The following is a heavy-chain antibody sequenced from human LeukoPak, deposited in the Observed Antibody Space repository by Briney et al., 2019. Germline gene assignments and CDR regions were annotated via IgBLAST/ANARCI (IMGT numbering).Heavy chain of an antibody. D-gene: IGHD3-22*01. J-gene: IGHJ4*02. CDR2: TSYDGSNK. CDR1: GFTFSSYA. V-gene: IGHV3-30*04. CDR3: ARDRAYYDSSGSNPPLDS. Sequence: GGSLRLSCAASGFTFSSYAIHWVRQAPGKGLEWVAVTSYDGSNKYYADSVKGRFTISRDNSKNTLYLQMNGLRAEDTAVYYCARDRAYYDSSGSNPPLDSWGQGTPVTVSS.